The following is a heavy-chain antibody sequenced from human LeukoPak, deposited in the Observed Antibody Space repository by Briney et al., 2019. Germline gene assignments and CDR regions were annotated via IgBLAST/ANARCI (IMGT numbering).Heavy chain of an antibody. CDR1: GGTFSSYA. CDR2: IIPIFGTA. CDR3: ARGSDGGNSRFGAFDI. D-gene: IGHD4-23*01. J-gene: IGHJ3*02. Sequence: SVKVSCKASGGTFSSYAISWVRQAPGQGLEWMGGIIPIFGTANYAQKFQGRVTITADKSASTAYMELSSLRSEDTAVYYCARGSDGGNSRFGAFDIWGQGTMVTVSS. V-gene: IGHV1-69*06.